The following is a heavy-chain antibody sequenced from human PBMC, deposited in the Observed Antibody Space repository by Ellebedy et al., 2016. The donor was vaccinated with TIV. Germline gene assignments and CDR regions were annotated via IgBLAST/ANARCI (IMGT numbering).Heavy chain of an antibody. CDR2: VDWDDDK. Sequence: SGPTLVKPTQTLTLTCTFSGFSLSTSGMRVNWIRQPPGKALEWLARVDWDDDKFYRTSLKTRLTIYKDTSKNQVVLIMTNMDPVDTGTYYCARMAEDASGLFDFWGQGVLVTVSS. J-gene: IGHJ4*02. D-gene: IGHD5-12*01. CDR1: GFSLSTSGMR. CDR3: ARMAEDASGLFDF. V-gene: IGHV2-70*04.